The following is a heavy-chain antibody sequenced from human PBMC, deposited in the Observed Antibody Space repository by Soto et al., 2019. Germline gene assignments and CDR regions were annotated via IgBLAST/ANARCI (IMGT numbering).Heavy chain of an antibody. J-gene: IGHJ6*02. CDR3: ARTAADRQYYYGTDI. CDR1: GYSFTIYW. V-gene: IGHV5-51*01. Sequence: PGESLKISCKGSGYSFTIYWIGWVRQMPGKGLEWMGIIYPGDSDTRYSPSFQGQVTISADKSIRTAYLQWSSLKASDTAMYYCARTAADRQYYYGTDIWGPGNMVTVAS. CDR2: IYPGDSDT. D-gene: IGHD6-6*01.